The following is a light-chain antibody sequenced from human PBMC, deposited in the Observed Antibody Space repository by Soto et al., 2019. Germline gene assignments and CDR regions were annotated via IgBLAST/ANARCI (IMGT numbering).Light chain of an antibody. V-gene: IGKV1-9*01. J-gene: IGKJ3*01. CDR1: EGIASF. Sequence: IQLTQSPSSLSASVGDRVTISCRASEGIASFLAWYQQKPGKAPKLLIYGASTLQSGVPSRFSGSGSGTDFTLTISSLQPEDFAIYYCQQLNSFPIPFGPGTKVDIK. CDR3: QQLNSFPIP. CDR2: GAS.